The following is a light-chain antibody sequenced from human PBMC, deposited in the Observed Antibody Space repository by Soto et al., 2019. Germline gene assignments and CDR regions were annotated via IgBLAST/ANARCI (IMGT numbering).Light chain of an antibody. CDR3: QQYDDWPRT. Sequence: TQSPGPLCLSPGERATLSCRTSQSGRCSNLAWYQQKPGQAPRLLIYGASTRATGFPARFSGSGSGTEFTLSFSSLQSEDCAVYRCQQYDDWPRTFGEGTKV. V-gene: IGKV3-15*01. CDR1: QSGRCSN. CDR2: GAS. J-gene: IGKJ1*01.